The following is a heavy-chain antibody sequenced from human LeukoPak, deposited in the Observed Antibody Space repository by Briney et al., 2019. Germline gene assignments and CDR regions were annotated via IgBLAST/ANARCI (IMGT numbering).Heavy chain of an antibody. D-gene: IGHD5-12*01. Sequence: PGGSLRLSCVASGFTFSNYAMSWVRQAPGKGLQWVSAISAGGDKIHYAGSVKGRFTISRDDSRNTLYVQMSSLKADDTAVYYCVENVGGNEGAYWGQGTLVTVSS. CDR1: GFTFSNYA. J-gene: IGHJ4*02. V-gene: IGHV3-23*01. CDR3: VENVGGNEGAY. CDR2: ISAGGDKI.